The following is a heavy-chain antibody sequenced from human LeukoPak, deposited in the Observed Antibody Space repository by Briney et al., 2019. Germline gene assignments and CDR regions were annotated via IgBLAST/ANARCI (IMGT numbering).Heavy chain of an antibody. Sequence: SETLSLTCTVSGGSISSGGYYWSWIRQHPGKGLEWIGYIYYSGSTNYNPSLKSRVTISVDTSKNQFSLKLNSLTAADTAVYYCARSPYYGDSGGYYFDYWGQGTLVTVSS. D-gene: IGHD4-17*01. CDR2: IYYSGST. CDR1: GGSISSGGYY. V-gene: IGHV4-31*03. CDR3: ARSPYYGDSGGYYFDY. J-gene: IGHJ4*02.